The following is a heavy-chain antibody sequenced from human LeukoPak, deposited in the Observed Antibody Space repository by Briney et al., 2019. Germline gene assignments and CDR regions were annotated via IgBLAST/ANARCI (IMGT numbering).Heavy chain of an antibody. D-gene: IGHD5-12*01. J-gene: IGHJ3*02. CDR1: GGPISSSGYY. Sequence: SETLSLTCIVSGGPISSSGYYWDWIRQPPGRGLEWIGNFYYTGSIYYNPSLKSRITISVDTSKNQFSLKLRSVTAADTAVYYCARHSRSGYGDYESAFDIWGQGTMVTVSS. CDR3: ARHSRSGYGDYESAFDI. V-gene: IGHV4-39*01. CDR2: FYYTGSI.